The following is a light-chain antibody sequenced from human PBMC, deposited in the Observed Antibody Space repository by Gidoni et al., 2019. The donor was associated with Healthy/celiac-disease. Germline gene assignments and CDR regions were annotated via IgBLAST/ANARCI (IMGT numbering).Light chain of an antibody. V-gene: IGKV1-39*01. J-gene: IGKJ4*01. CDR1: QSISSY. CDR3: QQSYSTPALT. CDR2: DAS. Sequence: DIQMTQSPSSLSASVGDRVTIPCRASQSISSYLKWYQQKTGEAPKPLLYDASSMQSRVTSRLSSSRSGTDFTITISSMQPEEFATDYCQQSYSTPALTFGGGTKVEIK.